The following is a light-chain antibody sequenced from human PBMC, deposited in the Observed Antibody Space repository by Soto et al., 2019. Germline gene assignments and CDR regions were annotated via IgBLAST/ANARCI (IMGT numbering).Light chain of an antibody. CDR3: CSYAGSATYVV. CDR1: SSDVGGHNL. J-gene: IGLJ2*01. Sequence: QSVLTQPASVSGSPGQSITISCTGTSSDVGGHNLVSWYQQHPGKAPKLIIYEVTYRPSGISNRFSGSKSGNTASLTISGLQAEDEAEYYCCSYAGSATYVVFGGGTKLTVL. CDR2: EVT. V-gene: IGLV2-23*02.